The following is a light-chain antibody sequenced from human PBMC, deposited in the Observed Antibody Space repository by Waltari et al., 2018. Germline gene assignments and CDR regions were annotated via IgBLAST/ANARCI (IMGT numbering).Light chain of an antibody. CDR3: CSYAGGGTPRLL. CDR1: SSDVGNYNV. V-gene: IGLV2-23*02. Sequence: QSALTQPASVSGSPGQSITISCAGTSSDVGNYNVVSWYQQHPGKVPKLIIYEVTQRPSGVSDRFSGSKSDNTASLTISGLQPEDEANYYCCSYAGGGTPRLLFGGGTEVTVL. CDR2: EVT. J-gene: IGLJ2*01.